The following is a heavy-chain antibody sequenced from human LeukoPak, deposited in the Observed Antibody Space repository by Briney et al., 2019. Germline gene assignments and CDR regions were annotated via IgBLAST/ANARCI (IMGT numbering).Heavy chain of an antibody. J-gene: IGHJ4*02. CDR2: IYYSGST. CDR1: GGSISSSSYY. V-gene: IGHV4-39*07. D-gene: IGHD3-16*02. Sequence: PSETLSLTCTVSGGSISSSSYYWGWIRQPPGKGLEWIGSIYYSGSTYYNPSLKSRVTISVDTSKNQFSLKLSSVTAADTAVYYCARGRYDYVWGSYRFIFDYWGQGTLVTVSS. CDR3: ARGRYDYVWGSYRFIFDY.